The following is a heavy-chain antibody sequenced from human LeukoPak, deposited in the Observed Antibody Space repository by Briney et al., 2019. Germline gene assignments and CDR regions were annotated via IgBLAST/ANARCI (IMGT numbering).Heavy chain of an antibody. D-gene: IGHD6-19*01. CDR3: ARVSVAATYYFDH. Sequence: ASVKVSCKASGYTFTSYDINWVRQATGQGLEWMGWMNPNSGNTGYAQKFQGRVTMTRNTSISTAYMELSSLRSEDTAVYYCARVSVAATYYFDHWGQGTLVTVSS. J-gene: IGHJ4*02. V-gene: IGHV1-8*01. CDR1: GYTFTSYD. CDR2: MNPNSGNT.